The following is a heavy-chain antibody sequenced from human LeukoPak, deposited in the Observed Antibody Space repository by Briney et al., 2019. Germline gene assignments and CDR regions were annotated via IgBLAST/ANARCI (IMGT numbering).Heavy chain of an antibody. V-gene: IGHV4-34*01. D-gene: IGHD6-6*01. CDR2: INHSGST. Sequence: PSETLSLTCAVYGGSFSGYYWSWIRQPPGKGLEWIGEINHSGSTNYNPSLKSRVTISVDTSKNQFSLKLSSVTAADTAVYFCARIFIAARDNNWFDPWGQGTLVTVSS. CDR3: ARIFIAARDNNWFDP. J-gene: IGHJ5*02. CDR1: GGSFSGYY.